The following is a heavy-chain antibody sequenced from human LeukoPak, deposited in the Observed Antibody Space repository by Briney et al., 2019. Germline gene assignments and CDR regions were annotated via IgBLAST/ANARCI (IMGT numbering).Heavy chain of an antibody. CDR1: GFTFSSYS. Sequence: GGSLRLSCAASGFTFSSYSMNWVRQAPGKGLEWVSSISSSSSYIYYADSVKGRFTISRDNAKNSLYLQMSSLRAEDTAVYYCARYYYGSGSPTPPYYFDYWGQGTLVTVSS. J-gene: IGHJ4*02. D-gene: IGHD3-10*01. CDR2: ISSSSSYI. CDR3: ARYYYGSGSPTPPYYFDY. V-gene: IGHV3-21*01.